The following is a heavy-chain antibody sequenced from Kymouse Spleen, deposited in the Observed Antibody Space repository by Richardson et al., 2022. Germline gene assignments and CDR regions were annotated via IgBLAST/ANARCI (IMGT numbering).Heavy chain of an antibody. CDR1: GFTFSSYG. Sequence: QVQLVESGGGVVQPGRSLRLSCAASGFTFSSYGMHWVRQAPGKGLEWVAVIWYDGSNKYYADSVKGRFTISRDNSKNTLYLQMNSLRAEDTAVYYCARAEDRWQWLVQDYYYGMDVWGQGTTVTVSS. CDR2: IWYDGSNK. CDR3: ARAEDRWQWLVQDYYYGMDV. J-gene: IGHJ6*02. V-gene: IGHV3-33*01. D-gene: IGHD6-19*01.